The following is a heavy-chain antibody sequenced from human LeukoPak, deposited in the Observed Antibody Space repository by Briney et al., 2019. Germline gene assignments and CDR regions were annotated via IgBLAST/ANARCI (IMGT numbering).Heavy chain of an antibody. CDR3: ARDLGWEQLGTQDAFDI. CDR1: GYTFTGYY. V-gene: IGHV1-2*02. CDR2: INPNSGGT. D-gene: IGHD1-26*01. Sequence: GAAVKVSCKASGYTFTGYYMHWVRQAPGQGLEWMGWINPNSGGTNYAQKFQGRVTMTTDTSTSTAYMELRSLRSDDTAVYYCARDLGWEQLGTQDAFDIWGQGTMVTVSS. J-gene: IGHJ3*02.